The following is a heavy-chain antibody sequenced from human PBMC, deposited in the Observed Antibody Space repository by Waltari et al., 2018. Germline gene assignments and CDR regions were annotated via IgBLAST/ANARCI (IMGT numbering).Heavy chain of an antibody. J-gene: IGHJ4*02. CDR3: TTDLRYCSGGSCFTRDY. D-gene: IGHD2-15*01. V-gene: IGHV3-15*01. CDR2: IKTRTGDGTR. CDR1: GFTFRDAW. Sequence: EVQLVESGGGLVKPGGSLRLSCVGSGFTFRDAWRSWVRQAPGKGLEWVGRIKTRTGDGTRDYTAPVEGRFTISRDDSKNTLYLQMNSLKTEDTAVYYCTTDLRYCSGGSCFTRDYWGQGTLVTVSS.